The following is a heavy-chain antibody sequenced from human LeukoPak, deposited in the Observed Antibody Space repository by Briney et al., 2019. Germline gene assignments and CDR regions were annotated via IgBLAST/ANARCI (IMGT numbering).Heavy chain of an antibody. D-gene: IGHD6-13*01. Sequence: AGGSLRLSCAASGFTFSSYAMSWVRQAPGKGLEWVSAISGSSGSTYYADSVKGRFTISRDNSKNTLYLQMNSLRAEDTAVYYCTKKARIAAAGRNDYWGQGTLVTVSS. CDR1: GFTFSSYA. V-gene: IGHV3-23*01. CDR3: TKKARIAAAGRNDY. J-gene: IGHJ4*02. CDR2: ISGSSGST.